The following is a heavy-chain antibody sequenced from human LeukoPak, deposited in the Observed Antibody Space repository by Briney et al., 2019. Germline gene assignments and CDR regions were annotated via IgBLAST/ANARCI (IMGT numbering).Heavy chain of an antibody. CDR3: ARGSDYTWGG. CDR1: GGSISSGDYY. J-gene: IGHJ4*01. V-gene: IGHV4-39*07. CDR2: VHHTGRT. Sequence: SETLSLTCTVSGGSISSGDYYWSWIRQPPGKGFEWIAEVHHTGRTIYSPSFARRVTISADTSKNQVSLKLTSVTAADTAVYFCARGSDYTWGGWGQGTLVTVSS. D-gene: IGHD3-10*01.